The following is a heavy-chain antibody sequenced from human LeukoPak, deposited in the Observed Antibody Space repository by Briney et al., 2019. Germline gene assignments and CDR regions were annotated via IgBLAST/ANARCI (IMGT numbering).Heavy chain of an antibody. D-gene: IGHD1-7*01. CDR1: GGSISSGFTF. V-gene: IGHV4-61*02. Sequence: SETLSLTCTVSGGSISSGFTFWRWIRQPAGKGLEWIGRIYSSGSTNYNPSLKSRVTMSVDTSKNQFSLKLSSVTAADTAVYYCARDLWNYPVLVVPDWGQGTLVTVSS. CDR2: IYSSGST. CDR3: ARDLWNYPVLVVPD. J-gene: IGHJ4*02.